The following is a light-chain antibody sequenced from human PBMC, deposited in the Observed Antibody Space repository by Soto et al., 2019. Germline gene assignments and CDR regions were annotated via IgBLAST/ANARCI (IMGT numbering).Light chain of an antibody. CDR3: QQSSNWPST. CDR2: DAS. CDR1: QRVSGY. Sequence: EIVLTQSPATLSLSPGNRATLSCRASQRVSGYLAWYQQKPGQAPRLLIYDASKRATGIPHRSSGSESGTDFTLPITSLEPEDVAVYYCQQSSNWPSTFGGGTKVVI. J-gene: IGKJ4*01. V-gene: IGKV3-11*01.